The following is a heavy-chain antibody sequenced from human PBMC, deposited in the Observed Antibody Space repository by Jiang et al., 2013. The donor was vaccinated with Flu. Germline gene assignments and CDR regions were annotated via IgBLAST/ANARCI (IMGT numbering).Heavy chain of an antibody. D-gene: IGHD6-6*01. CDR3: AREGKIIAARRRPDY. J-gene: IGHJ4*02. CDR1: GYTFTSYG. Sequence: KVSCKASGYTFTSYGISWVRQAPGQGLEWMGWISAYNGNTNYAQKLQGRVTMTTDTSTSTAYMELRSLRSDDTAVYYCAREGKIIAARRRPDYWGQGTLVTVSS. V-gene: IGHV1-18*01. CDR2: ISAYNGNT.